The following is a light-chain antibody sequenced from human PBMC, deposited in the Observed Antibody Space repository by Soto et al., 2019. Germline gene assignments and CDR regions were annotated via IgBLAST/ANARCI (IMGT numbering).Light chain of an antibody. CDR2: GNS. CDR3: QSYDSSLSGHVV. CDR1: SSNIGAGYD. Sequence: QPVLTQPPSVSRAPGQRVTISCTGSSSNIGAGYDVHWYQQFPGTAPKLLIYGNSNRPSGVPDRFSGSKSGTSASLAITRLQAEDEAYYYCQSYDSSLSGHVVFGGGTKLTVL. V-gene: IGLV1-40*01. J-gene: IGLJ2*01.